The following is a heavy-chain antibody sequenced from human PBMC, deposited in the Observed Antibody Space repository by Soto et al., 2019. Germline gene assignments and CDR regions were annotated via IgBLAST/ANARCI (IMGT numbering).Heavy chain of an antibody. D-gene: IGHD3-22*01. CDR3: ARGGYDSSGYRYYFDY. CDR1: GYTFINYG. V-gene: IGHV1-18*01. CDR2: ISAYNGDK. Sequence: AASVKVSCRASGYTFINYGVSWVRQAPGQGLEWMGWISAYNGDKKYAQNVQGRVTLTTDTSTSTAYMELRSLRSDDTAVYYCARGGYDSSGYRYYFDYWGQGTLVTVSS. J-gene: IGHJ4*02.